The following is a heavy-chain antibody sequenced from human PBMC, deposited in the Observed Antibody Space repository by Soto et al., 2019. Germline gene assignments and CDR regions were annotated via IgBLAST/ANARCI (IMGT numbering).Heavy chain of an antibody. V-gene: IGHV3-33*01. CDR1: GFTFSSYG. J-gene: IGHJ4*02. Sequence: QVQLVESGGVVVQPGRSLSLSYAASGFTFSSYGMHWVRQAPGKGLEWVAVMWSEGGNKYYADSVKGRFTISRDNSKNTLYLQMNSLRAEDTAVYYCARDPPDDSSGYYSLDYWGQGTLVTVSS. CDR3: ARDPPDDSSGYYSLDY. CDR2: MWSEGGNK. D-gene: IGHD3-22*01.